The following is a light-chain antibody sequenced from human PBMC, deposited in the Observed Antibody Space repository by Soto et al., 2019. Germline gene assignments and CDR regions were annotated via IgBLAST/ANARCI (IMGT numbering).Light chain of an antibody. CDR3: QQYNSYSWT. J-gene: IGKJ1*01. CDR2: DAS. Sequence: EIHVSLSPASLSASEGDSVTITCRASQSISSYLNLYQQKPGKAPKLLIYDASSLESGVPSRFSGSGSGTEFTLTISSLQPDDFATYYCQQYNSYSWTFGQGTKVDI. V-gene: IGKV1-5*01. CDR1: QSISSY.